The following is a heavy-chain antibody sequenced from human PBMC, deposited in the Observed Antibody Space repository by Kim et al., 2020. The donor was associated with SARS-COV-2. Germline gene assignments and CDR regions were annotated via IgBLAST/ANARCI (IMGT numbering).Heavy chain of an antibody. D-gene: IGHD2-15*01. J-gene: IGHJ4*02. CDR1: GFTLRSSA. Sequence: GGSLRLSCAASGFTLRSSAMSWVRQAPGKGLEWVSGISGRDYSTYYADSVKGRFTISGDSSENTLYLQINSLRAEDTALYYCARGGSGCSPGSCSHFDYWGRGTLVTVSS. CDR2: ISGRDYST. CDR3: ARGGSGCSPGSCSHFDY. V-gene: IGHV3-23*01.